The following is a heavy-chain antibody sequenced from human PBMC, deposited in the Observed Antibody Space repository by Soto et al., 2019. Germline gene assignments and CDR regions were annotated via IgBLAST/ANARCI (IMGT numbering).Heavy chain of an antibody. V-gene: IGHV1-69*13. D-gene: IGHD6-13*01. CDR3: ARDSGAKLSSS. CDR2: IVPIYRTA. J-gene: IGHJ4*02. Sequence: SVKVSCKASGGTFSSYRINWVRQAPGQGLEWVGGIVPIYRTADYAQKFRGRVTITADESARTAYLEVRSLKSQDTAVYYCARDSGAKLSSSWGQGTLVTVSS. CDR1: GGTFSSYR.